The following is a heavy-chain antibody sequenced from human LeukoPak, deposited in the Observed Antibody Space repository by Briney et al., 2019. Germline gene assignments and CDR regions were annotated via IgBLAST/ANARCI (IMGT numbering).Heavy chain of an antibody. V-gene: IGHV3-23*01. Sequence: GGSLRLSCAASGFTFSDFDMNWVRQAPGKGPEWVSHIRNSGINTYCADSVKGRFTVSRDNSKNTLYLQMSSLRAEDTALYYCAKQVAVAGIDYWGQGTLVTVSS. D-gene: IGHD6-19*01. CDR2: IRNSGINT. J-gene: IGHJ4*02. CDR1: GFTFSDFD. CDR3: AKQVAVAGIDY.